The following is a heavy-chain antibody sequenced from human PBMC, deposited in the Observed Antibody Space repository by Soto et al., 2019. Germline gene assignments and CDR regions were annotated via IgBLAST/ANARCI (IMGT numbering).Heavy chain of an antibody. V-gene: IGHV1-18*01. CDR1: GYTFTSYG. CDR3: RGEIAVAKTGGFDY. CDR2: ISAYNGNT. J-gene: IGHJ4*02. D-gene: IGHD6-19*01. Sequence: QVQLVQSGAEVKKPGASVKVSCKASGYTFTSYGISWVRQAPGQGLEWMGWISAYNGNTNYAQKLQGRVTMTTDTPTSTAYMELRSLRSDDTPVYDCRGEIAVAKTGGFDYRGQGTLVTVSS.